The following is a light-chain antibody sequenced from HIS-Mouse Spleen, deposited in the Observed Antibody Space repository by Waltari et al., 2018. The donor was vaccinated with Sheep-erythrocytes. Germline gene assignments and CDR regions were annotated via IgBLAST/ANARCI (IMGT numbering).Light chain of an antibody. V-gene: IGLV2-23*01. J-gene: IGLJ3*02. CDR3: CSYAGSSTPWV. CDR1: SSDVGSYNL. Sequence: QSALTQPASVSGSPGQSITISCPGTSSDVGSYNLVSWYQQHPGKAPKLMIYEGSKRPSGGSNLFSGSKSGNTASLTISGLQAEDEADYYCCSYAGSSTPWVFGGGTKLTVL. CDR2: EGS.